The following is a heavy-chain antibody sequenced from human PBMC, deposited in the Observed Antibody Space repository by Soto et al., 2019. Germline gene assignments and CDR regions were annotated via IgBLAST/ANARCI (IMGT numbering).Heavy chain of an antibody. V-gene: IGHV1-69*13. Sequence: SVKVSCKASVGTFSNFIMNWVRQTPGQGLEWMGGIVPMFGTATYAEKFKGRVTISATESTSTAYMELTSLRSEDTAVYYCARNGTYSSSLSQYSGMDVWGQGTTVTVSS. D-gene: IGHD6-6*01. CDR1: VGTFSNFI. CDR2: IVPMFGTA. CDR3: ARNGTYSSSLSQYSGMDV. J-gene: IGHJ6*02.